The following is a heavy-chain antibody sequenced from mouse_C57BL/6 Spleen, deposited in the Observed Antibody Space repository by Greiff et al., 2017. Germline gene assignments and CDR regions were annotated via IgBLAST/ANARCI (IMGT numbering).Heavy chain of an antibody. D-gene: IGHD1-1*01. CDR1: GYTFTSYW. CDR2: IYPSDSET. V-gene: IGHV1-61*01. Sequence: QVQLQQPGAELVRPGSSVKLSCKASGYTFTSYWMDWVKQRPGQGLEWIGNIYPSDSETHYNQKFKDKATLTVDKSSSTAYMHLSSLTSEDSAVYYCARSVTTVVANPSAYWGQGTLVTVSA. CDR3: ARSVTTVVANPSAY. J-gene: IGHJ3*01.